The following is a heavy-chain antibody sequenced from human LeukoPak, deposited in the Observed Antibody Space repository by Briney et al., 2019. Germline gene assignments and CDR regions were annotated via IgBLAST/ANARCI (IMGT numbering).Heavy chain of an antibody. J-gene: IGHJ4*02. CDR1: GFTFSSYG. Sequence: GGSLRLSCAASGFTFSSYGMHWVRQAPGKGLEWVAVISHDGSNKYYADSVKGRFTISRDSSKNTLYLQMNTLRAEDTAVYYCAKEGDYNEFDYWGQGTLVTVSS. D-gene: IGHD4-17*01. CDR2: ISHDGSNK. V-gene: IGHV3-30*18. CDR3: AKEGDYNEFDY.